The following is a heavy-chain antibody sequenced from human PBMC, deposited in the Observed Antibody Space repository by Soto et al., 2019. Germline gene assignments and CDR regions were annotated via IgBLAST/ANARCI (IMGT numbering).Heavy chain of an antibody. Sequence: EVQLLESGGGLVQPGGSLRLSCAASGFTFGSYAMSWVRQAPGKGLEWVSAISGSGGSTYYADSVKGRFTISRDNSKNTLYLQMNSLRAEDTAVYYCAKGPDYDYVWGSYRQYYFDYWGQGTLVTVSS. CDR1: GFTFGSYA. V-gene: IGHV3-23*01. CDR3: AKGPDYDYVWGSYRQYYFDY. J-gene: IGHJ4*02. CDR2: ISGSGGST. D-gene: IGHD3-16*02.